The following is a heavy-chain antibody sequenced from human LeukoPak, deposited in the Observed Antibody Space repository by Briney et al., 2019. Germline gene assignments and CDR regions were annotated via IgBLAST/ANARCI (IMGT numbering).Heavy chain of an antibody. J-gene: IGHJ4*02. D-gene: IGHD3-10*01. CDR2: ISGSGGSA. CDR1: GFTFSSYA. Sequence: PGGSLRLSCAASGFTFSSYAMRWVRQAPGQGLEWVSAISGSGGSAYYADSVKGRFTTSRDNAKNSLYLQMNSLRAEDTAVYYCARDIRGLGSCFASWGQGTLVTVSS. CDR3: ARDIRGLGSCFAS. V-gene: IGHV3-23*01.